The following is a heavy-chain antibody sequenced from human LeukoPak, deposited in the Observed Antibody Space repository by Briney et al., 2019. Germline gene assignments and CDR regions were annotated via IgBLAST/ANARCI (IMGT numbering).Heavy chain of an antibody. J-gene: IGHJ2*01. CDR3: ARALLDSSVDL. CDR2: ISAYNGNT. Sequence: ASVKVSCKASGYTFTSYGISWVRQAPGQGLEWMGWISAYNGNTNYAQKFQGRVTITADESTSTAYMELSSLRSEDTAVYYCARALLDSSVDLWGRGTLVTVSS. CDR1: GYTFTSYG. D-gene: IGHD6-25*01. V-gene: IGHV1-18*01.